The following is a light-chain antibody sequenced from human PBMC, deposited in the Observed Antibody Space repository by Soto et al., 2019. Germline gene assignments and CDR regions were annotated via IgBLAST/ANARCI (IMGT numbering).Light chain of an antibody. Sequence: EIVMTQSPATLSVSPGETATLSCRASQSISSHLAWYQQKPGQAPRLLMHDASARATGIPARFSASGSGTEFTLTSSSLQSEEFAVYYCQQYHYWWTFGQGTKVEIK. CDR3: QQYHYWWT. J-gene: IGKJ1*01. CDR1: QSISSH. CDR2: DAS. V-gene: IGKV3-15*01.